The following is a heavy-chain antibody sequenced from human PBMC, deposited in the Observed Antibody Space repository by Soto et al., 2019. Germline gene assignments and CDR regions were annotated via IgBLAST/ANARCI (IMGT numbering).Heavy chain of an antibody. V-gene: IGHV3-30*03. CDR3: ASGRGYCSESSCSYFDYFQH. J-gene: IGHJ1*01. Sequence: GGSLRLSCAASGLTFNTYAMNWIRLAPGKGLEWVAVISNDGSNKYYADSVKGRFTISRDNSKNTVYLQMNSLRGEDTGVYYWASGRGYCSESSCSYFDYFQHWGQGALVTVSS. D-gene: IGHD2-2*01. CDR2: ISNDGSNK. CDR1: GLTFNTYA.